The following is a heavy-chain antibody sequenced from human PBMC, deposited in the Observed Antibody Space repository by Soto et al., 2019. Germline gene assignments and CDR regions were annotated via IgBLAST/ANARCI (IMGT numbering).Heavy chain of an antibody. D-gene: IGHD3-3*01. CDR1: GFIFSNAW. J-gene: IGHJ4*02. Sequence: GGSLRLSCAASGFIFSNAWMSWVRQAPGKGLEWVGRIKSKADGGTTNYAAPVKGRFNISRDGSKNTLYLQMNGLKTEDTAVYYCTTGWSSKNYWGQGTLVTVSS. V-gene: IGHV3-15*01. CDR3: TTGWSSKNY. CDR2: IKSKADGGTT.